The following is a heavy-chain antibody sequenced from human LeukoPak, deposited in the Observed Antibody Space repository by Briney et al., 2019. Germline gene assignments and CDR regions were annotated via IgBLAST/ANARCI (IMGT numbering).Heavy chain of an antibody. CDR2: IFYSGSGGST. J-gene: IGHJ6*02. Sequence: PSETLSLTCTVSGTSVSIYYWAWIRQPPGKGLEWIGYIFYSGSGGSTKYNPSFKTRASMSVHPSKNPFSLRLSSMTAPDTALFYWGRVRAFYGDNGGGGMDVWGQGTTVTVSS. V-gene: IGHV4-59*02. CDR3: GRVRAFYGDNGGGGMDV. D-gene: IGHD4-17*01. CDR1: GTSVSIYY.